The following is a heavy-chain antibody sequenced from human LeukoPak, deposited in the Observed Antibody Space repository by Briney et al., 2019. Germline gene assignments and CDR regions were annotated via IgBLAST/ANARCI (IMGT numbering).Heavy chain of an antibody. V-gene: IGHV3-48*01. CDR1: GFTFSSYS. Sequence: GGSLRLSCAASGFTFSSYSMNWVRQAPGKGLEWVSYISSSSSTIYYADSVKGRFTISRDNAKNSLSLQMNSLRAEDTAVYYCARSATHSGSPFGYFDYWGQGTLVPVSS. CDR3: ARSATHSGSPFGYFDY. D-gene: IGHD1-26*01. CDR2: ISSSSSTI. J-gene: IGHJ4*02.